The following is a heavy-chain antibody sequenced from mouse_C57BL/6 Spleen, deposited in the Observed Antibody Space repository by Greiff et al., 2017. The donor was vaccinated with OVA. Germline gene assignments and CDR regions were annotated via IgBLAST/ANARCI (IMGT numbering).Heavy chain of an antibody. CDR3: ARRTYSKGYFDY. D-gene: IGHD2-5*01. V-gene: IGHV1-26*01. CDR1: GYTFTDYY. J-gene: IGHJ2*01. Sequence: EVQLQQSGPELVKPGASVKISCKASGYTFTDYYMNWVKQSHGKSLEWIGDINPNNGGTSYNQKFKGKATLTVDKSSSTAYMELRSLTSEDSAVYYCARRTYSKGYFDYWGQGTTLTVSS. CDR2: INPNNGGT.